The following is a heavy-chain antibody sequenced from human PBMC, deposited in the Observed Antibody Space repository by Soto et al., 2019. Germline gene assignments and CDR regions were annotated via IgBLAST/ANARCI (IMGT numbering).Heavy chain of an antibody. D-gene: IGHD6-19*01. J-gene: IGHJ4*01. CDR2: IEKDGSEK. V-gene: IGHV3-7*05. CDR1: GFTFGAYY. Sequence: ESGGGLVQPGGSLRLSCEASGFTFGAYYMTWVRQAPGKGLEWVANIEKDGSEKNYVDSVKGRFTISRDNAKNSLYLQMNGLRAEDTAVYYCAAGSGWTSDFWGQGMHVTVSS. CDR3: AAGSGWTSDF.